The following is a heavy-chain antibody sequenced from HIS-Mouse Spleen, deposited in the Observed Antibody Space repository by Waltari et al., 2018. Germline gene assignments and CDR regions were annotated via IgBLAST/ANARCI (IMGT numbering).Heavy chain of an antibody. CDR2: IYYSGST. J-gene: IGHJ2*01. D-gene: IGHD6-13*01. CDR1: GGSISSSSYY. CDR3: AREIPYSSSWYDWYFDL. V-gene: IGHV4-39*07. Sequence: QLQLQESGPGLVKPSETLSLTCIVSGGSISSSSYYWGWIRQPPGKGLEWIGSIYYSGSTSYNPSLKSRVTISVDTSKNQFSLKLSSVTAADTAVYYCAREIPYSSSWYDWYFDLWGRGTLVTVSS.